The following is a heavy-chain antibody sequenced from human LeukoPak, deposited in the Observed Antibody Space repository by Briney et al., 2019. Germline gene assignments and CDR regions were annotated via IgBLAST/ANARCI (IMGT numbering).Heavy chain of an antibody. CDR1: GGSISSYY. D-gene: IGHD2-2*01. CDR2: IYYSEST. V-gene: IGHV4-59*01. J-gene: IGHJ4*02. CDR3: ARDNPLQYQPGPNFDY. Sequence: SETLSLTCTVSGGSISSYYWSWIRQPPGKGLEWIGYIYYSESTDYNPSLKSRVTIPVDTSKTQFSLKLSSVTTADTAVYYCARDNPLQYQPGPNFDYWGQGTLVTVSS.